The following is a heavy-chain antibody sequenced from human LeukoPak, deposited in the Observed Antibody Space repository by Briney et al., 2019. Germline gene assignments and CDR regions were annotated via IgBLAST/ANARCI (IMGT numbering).Heavy chain of an antibody. CDR1: GFTFSTYT. Sequence: GGSLRLSCAASGFTFSTYTMYWVRHPPGKRLEWVSIIGNNGGGIQYADSAKGRFTISRDNFKNALYLQMNSLRVEDTAVYYCAIDPNWGTHSWGQGVLVTVSS. V-gene: IGHV3-23*01. CDR2: IGNNGGGI. CDR3: AIDPNWGTHS. J-gene: IGHJ4*02. D-gene: IGHD7-27*01.